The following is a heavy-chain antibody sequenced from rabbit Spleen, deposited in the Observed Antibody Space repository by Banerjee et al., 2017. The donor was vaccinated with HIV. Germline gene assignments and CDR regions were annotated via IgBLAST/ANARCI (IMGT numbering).Heavy chain of an antibody. CDR2: IVPIFGVT. Sequence: QSLEESGGDLVKPGASLTLTCTVSGFSFSSYYYMCWVRQAPGKGLEWIGYIVPIFGVTYYANWVNGRFTISSHNAQNTLYLQLNSLTAADTATYFCVREAGYGGYGDANLWGPGTLVTVS. V-gene: IGHV1S40*01. CDR1: GFSFSSYYY. J-gene: IGHJ4*01. D-gene: IGHD6-1*01. CDR3: VREAGYGGYGDANL.